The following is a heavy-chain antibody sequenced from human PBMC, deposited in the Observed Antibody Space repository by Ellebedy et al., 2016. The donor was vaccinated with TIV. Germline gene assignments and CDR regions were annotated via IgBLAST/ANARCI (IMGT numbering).Heavy chain of an antibody. CDR2: INSDGTTI. CDR3: ARLYCSGGSCYSDY. D-gene: IGHD2-15*01. Sequence: PGWSLRLSCAASKFTLRKYWMHWVRQTPGKGLIWVSRINSDGTTIDYADSVKGRFTISRDNAKNTLYLQMNSLRAEDTAVYYCARLYCSGGSCYSDYWGQGTLVTVSS. J-gene: IGHJ4*02. CDR1: KFTLRKYW. V-gene: IGHV3-74*01.